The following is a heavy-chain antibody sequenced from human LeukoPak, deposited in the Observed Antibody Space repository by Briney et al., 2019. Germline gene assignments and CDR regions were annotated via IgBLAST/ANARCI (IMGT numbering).Heavy chain of an antibody. CDR2: ISSSSSYV. J-gene: IGHJ4*02. V-gene: IGHV3-21*01. CDR3: ARDLTYFDY. Sequence: GGSLRLSCAASGFTFSSYSMNWVRQAPGKGLEWVSPISSSSSYVYYADSLKGRFTISRDNAKNSLYLQMNSLRAEDTAVYYCARDLTYFDYWGQGTLVTVSS. CDR1: GFTFSSYS.